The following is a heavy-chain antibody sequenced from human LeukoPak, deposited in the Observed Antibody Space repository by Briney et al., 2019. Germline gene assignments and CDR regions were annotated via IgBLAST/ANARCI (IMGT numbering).Heavy chain of an antibody. CDR2: FDPEDGET. J-gene: IGHJ4*02. D-gene: IGHD3-10*01. CDR1: GYTLTELS. Sequence: ASVKVSCKVSGYTLTELSMHWVRQAPGKGLEWMGGFDPEDGETIYAQKFQGRVTMTGDTSTSTLYMELSSLTSEDTAVYYCARASGSSAVPFDYWGQGTLVTVSS. CDR3: ARASGSSAVPFDY. V-gene: IGHV1-24*01.